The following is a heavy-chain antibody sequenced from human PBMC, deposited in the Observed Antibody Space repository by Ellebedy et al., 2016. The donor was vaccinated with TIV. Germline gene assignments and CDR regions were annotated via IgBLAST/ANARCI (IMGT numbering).Heavy chain of an antibody. D-gene: IGHD2-21*02. CDR3: AKEGSGVTHVDA. CDR2: ISSSGSFI. CDR1: GFTFNYYG. V-gene: IGHV3-21*04. J-gene: IGHJ5*02. Sequence: GESLKISXEASGFTFNYYGMNWVRQGPGKGLEWVSSISSSGSFIYYSDSVRGRFTISRDNTKNALYLQMNSLRVDDTARYYCAKEGSGVTHVDAWGQGTLVTVSS.